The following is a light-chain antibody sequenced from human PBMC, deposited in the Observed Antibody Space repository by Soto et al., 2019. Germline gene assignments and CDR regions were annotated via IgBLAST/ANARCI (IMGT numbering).Light chain of an antibody. J-gene: IGLJ3*02. CDR3: QSYDSSLSGWV. Sequence: QPVLTQPPSVSGAPGQRVTISCTGSSSNIGAGYVVHWYPQLPGTAPKLLIYVNSNRPSGVPDRFSGSKSGTSASLAITGLRAEDEADYYCQSYDSSLSGWVFGGGTKLTVL. CDR1: SSNIGAGYV. CDR2: VNS. V-gene: IGLV1-40*01.